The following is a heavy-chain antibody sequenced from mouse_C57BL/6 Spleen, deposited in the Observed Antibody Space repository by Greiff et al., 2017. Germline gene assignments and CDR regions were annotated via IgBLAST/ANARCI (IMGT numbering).Heavy chain of an antibody. CDR1: GFSLTSYA. CDR2: IWAGGGT. Sequence: VQLQQPGPGLVAPSQSLSITCTASGFSLTSYAISWVRQPPGKGLEWLGVIWAGGGTNYNSALKSRLSISKDNSKSHVFLKMNSLQTDDTARYYCARRDKGYDYLYDVDNGGQGASVSVSS. D-gene: IGHD2-4*01. J-gene: IGHJ4*01. V-gene: IGHV2-9-1*01. CDR3: ARRDKGYDYLYDVDN.